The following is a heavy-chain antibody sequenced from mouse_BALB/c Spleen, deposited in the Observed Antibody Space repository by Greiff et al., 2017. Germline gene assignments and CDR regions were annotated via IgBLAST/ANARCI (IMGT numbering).Heavy chain of an antibody. CDR2: ISYSGST. V-gene: IGHV3-2*02. J-gene: IGHJ3*01. CDR1: GYSITSDYA. Sequence: EVKLVESGPGLVKPSQSLSLTCTVTGYSITSDYAWYWIRQFPGNILEWMCYISYSGSTSYNPSLKSRISITRDTSKNQFFLQLNSVTTEDTATYYCAGYGNLAWFAYWGQGTLVTVAA. CDR3: AGYGNLAWFAY. D-gene: IGHD2-10*02.